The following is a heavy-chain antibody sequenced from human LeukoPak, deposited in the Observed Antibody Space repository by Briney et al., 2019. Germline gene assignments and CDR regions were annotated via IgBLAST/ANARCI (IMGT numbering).Heavy chain of an antibody. CDR3: ARDVVVIPTTREGGYYYYMDV. CDR2: IYYSGST. D-gene: IGHD2-2*01. Sequence: SQTMSLTCTLSDGSINSGDYYWSWIHQHPGKGLEWFGYIYYSGSTHYNPSLQSRVTMSVDTSKNQFSLKLSSVTAADTAVYYCARDVVVIPTTREGGYYYYMDVWGKGTTVTVSS. J-gene: IGHJ6*03. CDR1: DGSINSGDYY. V-gene: IGHV4-31*03.